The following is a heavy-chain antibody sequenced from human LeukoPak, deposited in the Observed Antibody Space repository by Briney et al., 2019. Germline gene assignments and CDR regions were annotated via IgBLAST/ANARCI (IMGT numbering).Heavy chain of an antibody. CDR2: IYSGGST. CDR1: GFTVSSNY. V-gene: IGHV3-66*01. J-gene: IGHJ4*02. D-gene: IGHD1-26*01. CDR3: AKDLSSRWELLRSYYFDY. Sequence: QSGGSLRLSCAASGFTVSSNYMSWVRQAPGKGLEWVSVIYSGGSTYYADSVKGRFTISRDNSKNTLYLQMNSLRAEDTAVYYCAKDLSSRWELLRSYYFDYWGQGTLVTVSS.